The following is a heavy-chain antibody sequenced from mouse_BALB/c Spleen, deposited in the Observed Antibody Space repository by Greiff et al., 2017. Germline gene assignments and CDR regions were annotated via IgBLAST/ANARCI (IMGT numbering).Heavy chain of an antibody. J-gene: IGHJ3*01. Sequence: VQLKESGAELARPGASVKLSCKASGYTFTSYWMQWVKQRPGQGLEWIGAIYPGDGDTRYTQKFKGKATLTADKSSSTAYMQLSSLASEDSAVYYCAREGLDYYGSSFFAYWGQGTLVTVSA. V-gene: IGHV1-87*01. CDR2: IYPGDGDT. D-gene: IGHD1-1*01. CDR1: GYTFTSYW. CDR3: AREGLDYYGSSFFAY.